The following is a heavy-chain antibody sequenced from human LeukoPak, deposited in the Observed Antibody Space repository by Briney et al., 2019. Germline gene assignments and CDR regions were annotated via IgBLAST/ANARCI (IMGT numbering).Heavy chain of an antibody. Sequence: ASVKVSCKASGCTFTGYYMHWVRQAPGQGLEWMGWINPNSGGTNYAQKFQGRVTMTRDTSISTAYMELSRLRSDDTAVYYCARVSPYLGGYYSYWGQGTLVTVSS. CDR2: INPNSGGT. CDR3: ARVSPYLGGYYSY. V-gene: IGHV1-2*02. J-gene: IGHJ4*02. D-gene: IGHD3-22*01. CDR1: GCTFTGYY.